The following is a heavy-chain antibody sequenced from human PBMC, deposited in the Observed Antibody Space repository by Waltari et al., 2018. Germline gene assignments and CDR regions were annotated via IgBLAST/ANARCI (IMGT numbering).Heavy chain of an antibody. D-gene: IGHD6-13*01. CDR2: VDPEDGET. J-gene: IGHJ3*02. CDR3: ARGYSSSWVDAFDI. V-gene: IGHV1-69-2*01. Sequence: EVQLVQSGAEVKKPGATVKISCKASGYTFTDYYMHWVQQAPGKGLEWMGRVDPEDGETIYAEKFQGRVTITRDTSASTAYMELSSLRSEDTAVYYCARGYSSSWVDAFDIWGQGTMVTVSS. CDR1: GYTFTDYY.